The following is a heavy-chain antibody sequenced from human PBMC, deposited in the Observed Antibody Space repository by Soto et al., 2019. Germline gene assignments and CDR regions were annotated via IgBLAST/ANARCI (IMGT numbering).Heavy chain of an antibody. CDR1: GFTFSSSS. J-gene: IGHJ6*02. Sequence: PVGSLRLSCAASGFTFSSSSMNWVRQAPGKGLEWVSYISSSSSAIYYTDSVKGRFTISRDNAKNSLYLQMNSLRAEDTAVYYCARSIVVVVAATPPDVWGQGTTVTVSS. D-gene: IGHD2-15*01. V-gene: IGHV3-48*01. CDR2: ISSSSSAI. CDR3: ARSIVVVVAATPPDV.